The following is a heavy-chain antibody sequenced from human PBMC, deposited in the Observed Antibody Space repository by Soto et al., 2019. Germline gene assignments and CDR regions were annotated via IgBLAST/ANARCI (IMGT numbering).Heavy chain of an antibody. CDR2: IKSKTDGGTT. V-gene: IGHV3-15*01. D-gene: IGHD3-10*01. Sequence: EVQLVESGGGLVKPGGSLRLSCTASGFTFSNAWMSWVRQAPGKGLEWVGRIKSKTDGGTTDYAAPVNGRFSISRDDSKTTPFLQMNSLKTEDTAVYYCTTGTTTIIRVDYWGQGTLVTVSS. CDR1: GFTFSNAW. CDR3: TTGTTTIIRVDY. J-gene: IGHJ4*02.